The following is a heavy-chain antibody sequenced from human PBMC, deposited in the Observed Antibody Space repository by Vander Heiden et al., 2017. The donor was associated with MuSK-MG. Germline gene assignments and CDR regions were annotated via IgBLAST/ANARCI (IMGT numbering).Heavy chain of an antibody. CDR2: INSDGSSR. J-gene: IGHJ4*02. CDR3: TSVFEY. CDR1: GFTFTNYW. V-gene: IGHV3-74*01. Sequence: EVQLVESGGGLVQPGGSLRLPCAASGFTFTNYWMHWVRQAPGEGLVWVSGINSDGSSRFYADSVKGRFTISRDNAKNTLYLQMNSLRAEDTAVYYCTSVFEYLGQGTLVTVSS.